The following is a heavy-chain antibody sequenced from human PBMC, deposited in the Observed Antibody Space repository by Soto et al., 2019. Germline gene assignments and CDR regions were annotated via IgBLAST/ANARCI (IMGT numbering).Heavy chain of an antibody. CDR3: AIGVGEHRYYVSFDY. CDR2: IYHSGNT. D-gene: IGHD3-10*01. Sequence: QVQLQESGPGLVKPSETLSLTCTVSGASISTDYWTWIRQPPGKGLEWIGYIYHSGNTNYNPSLKIRRTIPLDTSKNQFSLKLTSVTAADTALYFCAIGVGEHRYYVSFDYLGQGALVTVSS. J-gene: IGHJ4*02. V-gene: IGHV4-59*08. CDR1: GASISTDY.